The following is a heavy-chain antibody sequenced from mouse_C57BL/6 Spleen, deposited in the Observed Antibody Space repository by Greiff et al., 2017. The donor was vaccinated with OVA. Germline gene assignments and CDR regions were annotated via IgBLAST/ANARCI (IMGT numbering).Heavy chain of an antibody. CDR1: GYTFTSYW. J-gene: IGHJ2*01. CDR3: AIYYDYDGGLDY. Sequence: QVQLQQPGAELVKPGASVKMSCKASGYTFTSYWITWVKQRPGQGLEWIGDLYPGSGSTNYNEKFKSKATLTVDTSSSTAYMQLSSLTSEDSAVYYCAIYYDYDGGLDYWGQGTTLTVSS. CDR2: LYPGSGST. V-gene: IGHV1-55*01. D-gene: IGHD2-4*01.